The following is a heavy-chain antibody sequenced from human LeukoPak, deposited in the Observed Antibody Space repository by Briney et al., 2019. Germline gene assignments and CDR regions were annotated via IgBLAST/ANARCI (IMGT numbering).Heavy chain of an antibody. D-gene: IGHD4-11*01. CDR1: GGSISSYY. CDR3: ARQIVGTTDYFDY. V-gene: IGHV4-59*08. J-gene: IGHJ4*02. CDR2: IYYSGST. Sequence: SETLSLTCTVSGGSISSYYWSWIRQPPGKGLEWIGYIYYSGSTNYNPSLKSRVTISVDTSKNQFSLKLSSVTAADTAVYYCARQIVGTTDYFDYWGQGTLVTVSS.